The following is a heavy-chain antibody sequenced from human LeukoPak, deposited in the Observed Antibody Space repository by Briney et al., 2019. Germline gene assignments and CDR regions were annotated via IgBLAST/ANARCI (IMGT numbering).Heavy chain of an antibody. CDR2: IYYSGST. D-gene: IGHD6-19*01. CDR1: GGSISRHY. V-gene: IGHV4-59*11. CDR3: ASSGRVAGPPNDY. Sequence: SETLSLTCTVSGGSISRHYWSWIRQPPGKGLEWIGYIYYSGSTNYNPSLKSRVTISVDTSKNQFSLKLSSVTAEDTAVYYCASSGRVAGPPNDYWGQGTLVTVSS. J-gene: IGHJ4*02.